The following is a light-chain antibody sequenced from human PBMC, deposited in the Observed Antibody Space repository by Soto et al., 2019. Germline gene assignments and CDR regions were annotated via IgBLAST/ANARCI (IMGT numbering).Light chain of an antibody. CDR1: QSVGSNY. V-gene: IGKV3-20*01. Sequence: EIVLTQSPGTLSLSPGERATLYCRASQSVGSNYLAWYQQKPGQAPRVLIYGASSRATGIPDRFSGSGSGADFTLTISRLAPEDFAVYYCQRYTTSPFTFGPGTKVDIK. J-gene: IGKJ3*01. CDR3: QRYTTSPFT. CDR2: GAS.